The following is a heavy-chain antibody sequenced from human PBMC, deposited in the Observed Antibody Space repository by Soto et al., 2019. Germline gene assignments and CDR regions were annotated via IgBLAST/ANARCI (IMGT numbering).Heavy chain of an antibody. J-gene: IGHJ4*02. CDR1: GFTFSSYA. Sequence: GESLKISCAASGFTFSSYAMSWVRQAPGKGLEWVSAISGSGGSTYYADSVKGRFTISRDNSKNTLYLQMNSLRAEDTAVYYCAKGIYIGYGYGDYDYYFDYWGQGTLVTVSS. CDR2: ISGSGGST. D-gene: IGHD4-17*01. V-gene: IGHV3-23*01. CDR3: AKGIYIGYGYGDYDYYFDY.